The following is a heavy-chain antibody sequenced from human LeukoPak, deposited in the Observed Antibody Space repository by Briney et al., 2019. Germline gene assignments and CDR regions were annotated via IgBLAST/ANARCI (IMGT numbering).Heavy chain of an antibody. CDR3: ARHSSSTSCYFLP. J-gene: IGHJ5*02. V-gene: IGHV4-39*01. Sequence: SETLSLTCTVSGGSISSSNYYWGWIRQPPGKGLEWIGSIYYSGSTYYNPSLKSRVTISVDTSKNQSSLKLSSVTAADTAVYYCARHSSSTSCYFLPWGQGTLVTVSS. CDR1: GGSISSSNYY. D-gene: IGHD2-2*01. CDR2: IYYSGST.